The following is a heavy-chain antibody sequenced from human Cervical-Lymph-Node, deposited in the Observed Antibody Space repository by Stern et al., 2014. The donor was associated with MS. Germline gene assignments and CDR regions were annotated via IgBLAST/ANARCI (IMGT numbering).Heavy chain of an antibody. V-gene: IGHV3-30-3*01. CDR1: GFIFSNYA. D-gene: IGHD2-15*01. CDR3: GRDTCRGGGCYFRY. CDR2: VSNEGSKQ. J-gene: IGHJ4*02. Sequence: VQLVESGGGVVQPGRSLRLSCAASGFIFSNYAMHWVRQAPGQGLDWVAFVSNEGSKQFYADSVKGRFTLSRDNANNTLYLQMNSLRPEDTAVYYCGRDTCRGGGCYFRYWGQGILIPVSS.